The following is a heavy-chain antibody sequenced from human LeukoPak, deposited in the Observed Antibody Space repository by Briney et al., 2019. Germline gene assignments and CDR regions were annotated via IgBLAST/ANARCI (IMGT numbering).Heavy chain of an antibody. CDR2: ISSSSSYI. V-gene: IGHV3-21*01. J-gene: IGHJ4*02. CDR3: ARHFGDYRRHPFDY. Sequence: PGGSLRLSCAASGFTFSSYSMNWVRQAPGKGLGWVSSISSSSSYIYYADSVKGRFTISRDNAKNSLYLQMNSLRAEDTAAYYCARHFGDYRRHPFDYWGLGTLVTVSS. D-gene: IGHD4-17*01. CDR1: GFTFSSYS.